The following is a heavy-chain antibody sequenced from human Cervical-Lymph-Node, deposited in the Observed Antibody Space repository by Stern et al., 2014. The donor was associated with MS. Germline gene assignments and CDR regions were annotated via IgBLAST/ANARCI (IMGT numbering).Heavy chain of an antibody. Sequence: EMQLVESGGGLVQPGGSLRLSCAASGFTFSSYAMSWVRQAPGKGLEWVSAISGGGGSTYYADSVKGRFTISRDNSKNTLYLQMNSLRAEDTAVYYCANNIVATQDFDYWGQGTLVTVSS. CDR1: GFTFSSYA. D-gene: IGHD5-12*01. CDR2: ISGGGGST. V-gene: IGHV3-23*04. J-gene: IGHJ4*02. CDR3: ANNIVATQDFDY.